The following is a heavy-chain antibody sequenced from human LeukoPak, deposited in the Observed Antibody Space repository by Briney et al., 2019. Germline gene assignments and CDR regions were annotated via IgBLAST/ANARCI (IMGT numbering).Heavy chain of an antibody. Sequence: GASVKVSCKASGYTFTGYYMHWVRQAPGQGLEWMGWINPNSGGTNYAQKFQGRVTMTRDTSISTAYMELSRLRSDDTAVYYCARELGGPIQPTIHSARRFQHWGQGTLVTVSS. J-gene: IGHJ1*01. CDR3: ARELGGPIQPTIHSARRFQH. CDR2: INPNSGGT. V-gene: IGHV1-2*02. D-gene: IGHD5-18*01. CDR1: GYTFTGYY.